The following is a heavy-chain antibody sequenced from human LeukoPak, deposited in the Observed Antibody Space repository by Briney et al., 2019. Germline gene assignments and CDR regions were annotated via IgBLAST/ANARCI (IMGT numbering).Heavy chain of an antibody. Sequence: GRSLRLSCAASGFTFSSYAMSWVRQAPGKGLEWVSTIDGSGVSTYYADSVKGRFTISRDNSKNTLYLQMNSLRAEDTAVYYCAKDRLSSSWYFGFDYWGQGTLVTVSS. CDR1: GFTFSSYA. CDR3: AKDRLSSSWYFGFDY. V-gene: IGHV3-23*01. D-gene: IGHD6-13*01. J-gene: IGHJ4*02. CDR2: IDGSGVST.